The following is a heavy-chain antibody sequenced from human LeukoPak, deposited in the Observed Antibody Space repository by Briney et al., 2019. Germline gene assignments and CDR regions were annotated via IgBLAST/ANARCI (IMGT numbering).Heavy chain of an antibody. Sequence: PGGSLRLSCAASGFTFSSYAMHWVRQAPGKGLEWVAVISYDGSNKYYADSVKGRFTISRDNSKNTLYLQMNSLRAEDTAVYDCARVYVGLPYYYYYYMDVWGKGTTVTVSS. CDR1: GFTFSSYA. CDR2: ISYDGSNK. J-gene: IGHJ6*03. CDR3: ARVYVGLPYYYYYYMDV. D-gene: IGHD2-8*01. V-gene: IGHV3-30*04.